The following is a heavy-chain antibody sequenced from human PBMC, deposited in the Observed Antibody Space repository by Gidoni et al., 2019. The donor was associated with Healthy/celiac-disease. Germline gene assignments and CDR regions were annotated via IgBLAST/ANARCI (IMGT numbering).Heavy chain of an antibody. CDR2: ISSSGSTI. CDR1: GFTFSRYE. J-gene: IGHJ4*02. CDR3: ARGYYDYVWGSYPDY. Sequence: EVQLVESGGGLVQPGGSLRLSCAASGFTFSRYEMNWVRQAPGKGLEWVSYISSSGSTIYYADSVKGRFTISRDNAKNSLYLQMNSLRAEDTAVYYCARGYYDYVWGSYPDYWGQGTLVTVSS. D-gene: IGHD3-16*02. V-gene: IGHV3-48*03.